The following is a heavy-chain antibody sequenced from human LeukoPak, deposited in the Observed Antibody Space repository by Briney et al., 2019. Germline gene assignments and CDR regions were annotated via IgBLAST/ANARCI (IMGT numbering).Heavy chain of an antibody. D-gene: IGHD2/OR15-2a*01. CDR1: GLRFSDYY. V-gene: IGHV3-11*01. CDR2: ISSGGDIM. J-gene: IGHJ1*01. CDR3: ATNLIGAGEYFQQ. Sequence: GGSLRLSCAASGLRFSDYYVSWIRQAPGKGLQWVSYISSGGDIMHYADSVKGRFASSRDNAKNSGYLEMNSLGAEDTAVYYCATNLIGAGEYFQQWGQGTLVTVSS.